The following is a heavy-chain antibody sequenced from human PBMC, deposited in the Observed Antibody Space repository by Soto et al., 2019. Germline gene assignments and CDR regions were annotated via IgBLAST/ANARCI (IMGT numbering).Heavy chain of an antibody. CDR2: VNNGGGGT. CDR3: AKERRGRGIDY. J-gene: IGHJ4*02. V-gene: IGHV3-23*01. Sequence: EVLLLDSGGGWVQPGGSLRLSCAASGFTFSNYAMPCVRQPPGTGPEWISTVNNGGGGTYYADSVKGRFTISRDNSKNTLYLQVSRLRAEDTAVYYCAKERRGRGIDYGGQGILVTVSS. CDR1: GFTFSNYA.